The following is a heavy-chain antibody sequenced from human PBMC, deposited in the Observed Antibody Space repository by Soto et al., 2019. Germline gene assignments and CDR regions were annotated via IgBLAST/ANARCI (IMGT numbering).Heavy chain of an antibody. V-gene: IGHV3-30*18. J-gene: IGHJ6*02. CDR2: ISYDGSNK. CDR1: GFTFSSYG. D-gene: IGHD5-18*01. CDR3: AKGRDSYAPKAPWSDYGMDV. Sequence: QVQLVESGGGVVQPGRSLRLSCAASGFTFSSYGMHWVRQAPGKGLEWVAVISYDGSNKYYADSVKGRFTISRDNSKNTLYLQMNSLRAEDTAVYYCAKGRDSYAPKAPWSDYGMDVWGQGTTVTVSS.